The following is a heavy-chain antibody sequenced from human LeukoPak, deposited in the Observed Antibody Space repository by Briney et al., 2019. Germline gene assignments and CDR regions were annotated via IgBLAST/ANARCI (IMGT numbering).Heavy chain of an antibody. Sequence: ASVKVSCKASGYTFTSYAMHWVRQAPGQRLEWMGWINAGNGNTKYSQKFQGRVTITRDTSASTAYMELSSLTSEDTAVYYCARDYDYLWGSYRANHNYLDYWGQGTLVTVSS. CDR1: GYTFTSYA. CDR2: INAGNGNT. V-gene: IGHV1-3*01. CDR3: ARDYDYLWGSYRANHNYLDY. J-gene: IGHJ4*02. D-gene: IGHD3-16*02.